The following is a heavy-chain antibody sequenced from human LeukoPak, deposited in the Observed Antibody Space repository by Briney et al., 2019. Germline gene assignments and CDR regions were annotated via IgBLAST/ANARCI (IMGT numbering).Heavy chain of an antibody. CDR2: ISSSSSYI. CDR3: ARKTTVTIRAFDI. Sequence: GGSLRLSCAASGFTFSSYSMNWVRQAPGKGLEWVSSISSSSSYIYYADSVKGRFTISRDNAKNSLYLQMNSLRAEDTAVYYCARKTTVTIRAFDIWGQGTMVTASS. D-gene: IGHD4-11*01. CDR1: GFTFSSYS. J-gene: IGHJ3*02. V-gene: IGHV3-21*01.